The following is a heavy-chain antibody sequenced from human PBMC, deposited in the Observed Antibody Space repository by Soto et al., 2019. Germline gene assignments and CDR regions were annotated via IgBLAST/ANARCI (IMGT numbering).Heavy chain of an antibody. CDR2: ISGSGGST. J-gene: IGHJ6*02. CDR1: GFTFSSYA. V-gene: IGHV3-23*01. CDR3: AKGKRIAAAGTDYYYYYGMDV. D-gene: IGHD6-13*01. Sequence: GGSLRLSCAASGFTFSSYAMSWVRQAPGKGLEWVSAISGSGGSTYYADSVKGRFTISRDNSKNTLYLQMNSLRAEDTAVYYSAKGKRIAAAGTDYYYYYGMDVWGQGTTVTVSS.